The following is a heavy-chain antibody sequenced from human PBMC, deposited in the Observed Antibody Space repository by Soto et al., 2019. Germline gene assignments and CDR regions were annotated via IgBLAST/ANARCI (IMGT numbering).Heavy chain of an antibody. J-gene: IGHJ4*02. V-gene: IGHV3-30-3*01. D-gene: IGHD6-13*01. CDR3: ATPEQQLPSPLCY. CDR2: ISYDGSNK. Sequence: QVQLVESGGGVVQPGRSLRLSCAASGFTFSSYAMHWVRQAPGKGLEWVAVISYDGSNKYYADSVKGRFTISRDNSKNTLYLQMNSLRAEDTAVYYCATPEQQLPSPLCYWGQGTLVTVSS. CDR1: GFTFSSYA.